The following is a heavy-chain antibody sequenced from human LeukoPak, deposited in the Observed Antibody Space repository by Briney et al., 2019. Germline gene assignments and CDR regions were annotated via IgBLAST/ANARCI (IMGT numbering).Heavy chain of an antibody. CDR3: ARDGRYYYDSSGPHGMDV. CDR1: GYTFTNYT. V-gene: IGHV1-18*01. CDR2: LSAYNGNT. Sequence: ASVKVSCKASGYTFTNYTLNWVRQAPGQGLEWMGWLSAYNGNTNYAQKLQGRVTMTTDTSTSTAYMELRSLRSDDTAVYYCARDGRYYYDSSGPHGMDVWGQGTTVTVSS. J-gene: IGHJ6*02. D-gene: IGHD3-22*01.